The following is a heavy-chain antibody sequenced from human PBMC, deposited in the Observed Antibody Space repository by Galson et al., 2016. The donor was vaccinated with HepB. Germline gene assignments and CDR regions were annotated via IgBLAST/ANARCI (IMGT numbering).Heavy chain of an antibody. CDR3: LRVNCSNTGCQDVFDI. CDR1: GASISINNW. V-gene: IGHV4-4*02. CDR2: IFHTGDT. Sequence: ETLSLTCAVSGASISINNWWHWVRQPPGKRLEWIGEIFHTGDTNYNPSLTSRVTLSLDKSKNQFSLELTSVTAADTAVYYCLRVNCSNTGCQDVFDIWGQGTMVIVSS. J-gene: IGHJ3*02. D-gene: IGHD2-2*01.